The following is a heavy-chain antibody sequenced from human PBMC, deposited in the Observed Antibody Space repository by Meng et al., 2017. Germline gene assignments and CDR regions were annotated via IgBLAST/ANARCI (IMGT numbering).Heavy chain of an antibody. J-gene: IGHJ4*02. D-gene: IGHD4-17*01. Sequence: GGSLKISCAASGFTFSNAWMSWVRPAPGKGLEWVGRIKSKTDGGTTDYAAPVKGRFTISRDDAKNTLYLQVNSLKTEDTAVYYCTTVFAVTIPIGYWGQGTLVTVSS. CDR1: GFTFSNAW. V-gene: IGHV3-15*01. CDR3: TTVFAVTIPIGY. CDR2: IKSKTDGGTT.